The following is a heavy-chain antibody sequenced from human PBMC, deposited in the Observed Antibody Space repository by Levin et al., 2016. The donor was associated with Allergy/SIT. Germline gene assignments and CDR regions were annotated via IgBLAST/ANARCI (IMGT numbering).Heavy chain of an antibody. CDR2: IYYSGST. CDR3: ARRRSTSNWYFDL. J-gene: IGHJ2*01. CDR1: GGSISSYY. V-gene: IGHV4-59*13. Sequence: SETLSLTCTVSGGSISSYYWSWIRQPPGKGLEWIGYIYYSGSTNYNPSLKSRVTISVDTSKNQFSLKLSSVTAADTAVYYCARRRSTSNWYFDLWGRGTLVTVSS. D-gene: IGHD2-2*01.